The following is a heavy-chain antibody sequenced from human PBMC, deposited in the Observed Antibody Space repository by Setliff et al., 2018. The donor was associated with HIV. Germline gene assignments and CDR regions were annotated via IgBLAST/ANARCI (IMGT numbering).Heavy chain of an antibody. Sequence: GGSLRLSCEASGFTFSSYAMHWVRQAPGKGLEWVAFLRFDGSNQYYADSVKGRFTISRDNSRNTLYLQMHSLTPEDTAVYYCAKDVARRLAAIGRRGFFDSWGQGTLVTLL. CDR1: GFTFSSYA. D-gene: IGHD6-13*01. CDR2: LRFDGSNQ. J-gene: IGHJ4*02. V-gene: IGHV3-30*02. CDR3: AKDVARRLAAIGRRGFFDS.